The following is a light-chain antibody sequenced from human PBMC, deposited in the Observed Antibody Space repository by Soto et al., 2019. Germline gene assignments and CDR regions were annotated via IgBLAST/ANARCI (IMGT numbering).Light chain of an antibody. CDR1: QSVSSN. CDR2: GAS. CDR3: QQYNTWPRT. V-gene: IGKV3D-15*01. Sequence: EIVLTHSPGTLSLSPCERAALSCRASQSVSSNLAWYQQKPGQAPRLLIYGASTRATGIPARFSGSGSGTEFTLTINSLQSEDFAVYYCQQYNTWPRTFGQGTKMDIK. J-gene: IGKJ1*01.